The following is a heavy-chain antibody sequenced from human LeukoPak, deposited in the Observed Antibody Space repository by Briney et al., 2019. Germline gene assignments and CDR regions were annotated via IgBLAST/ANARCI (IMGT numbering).Heavy chain of an antibody. CDR1: GFTFSNYW. Sequence: PGGSLRLSCAASGFTFSNYWMSWVRQAPGEGLEWVATIKHGRSDKYYVDSVMGRFTISRDNAKNSLYLQMNSLRAEDTAVYYCARTSNIWDFLGQGALVAVSA. CDR2: IKHGRSDK. J-gene: IGHJ4*02. V-gene: IGHV3-7*01. D-gene: IGHD2-2*01. CDR3: ARTSNIWDF.